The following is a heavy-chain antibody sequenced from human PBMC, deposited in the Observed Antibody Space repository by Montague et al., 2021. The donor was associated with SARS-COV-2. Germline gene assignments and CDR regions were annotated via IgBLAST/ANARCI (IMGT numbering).Heavy chain of an antibody. CDR3: ARGFDY. CDR1: GGSISSYY. J-gene: IGHJ4*02. CDR2: IYYSGST. V-gene: IGHV4-59*01. Sequence: ETLSLTCTVSGGSISSYYWSWIRQPPGKGLEWIGYIYYSGSTNHNPSLKSRVTISVDTSKNQFSLKLSSVTAADTAVYYCARGFDYWGQGTLVTVSS.